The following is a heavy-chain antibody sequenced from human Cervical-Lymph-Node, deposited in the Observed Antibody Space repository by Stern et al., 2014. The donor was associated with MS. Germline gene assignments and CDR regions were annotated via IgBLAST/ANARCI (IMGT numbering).Heavy chain of an antibody. J-gene: IGHJ4*02. D-gene: IGHD5-12*01. Sequence: VQLVQSGAEVRKPGESLKISCQGSGYNFNSYWIAWVRQIPGKGLEWMGIIYPGDSDSRYSPSFQGQVSISVDKTISTAYLQWSTLKASDTATYYCARREFSGYDYYLDSWGQGTLVTVSS. V-gene: IGHV5-51*01. CDR2: IYPGDSDS. CDR3: ARREFSGYDYYLDS. CDR1: GYNFNSYW.